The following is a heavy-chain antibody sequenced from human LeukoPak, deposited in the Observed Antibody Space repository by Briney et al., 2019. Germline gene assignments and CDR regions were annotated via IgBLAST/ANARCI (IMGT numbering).Heavy chain of an antibody. CDR2: ITLSNAI. V-gene: IGHV3-69-1*01. CDR3: ARDYPNDCSSRSCPSPFDY. CDR1: GFTFSRYS. Sequence: PGGSLRLSCAASGFTFSRYSMASVRQAPGKGLEWVSSITLSNAISYTDSVRGRFTISRTNAWNSLYLQMNSLRAEDTAIYYCARDYPNDCSSRSCPSPFDYWGQGILVTVSP. D-gene: IGHD2-2*01. J-gene: IGHJ4*02.